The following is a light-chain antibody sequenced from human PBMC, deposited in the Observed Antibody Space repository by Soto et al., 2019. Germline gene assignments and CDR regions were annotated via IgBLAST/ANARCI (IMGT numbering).Light chain of an antibody. J-gene: IGLJ3*02. V-gene: IGLV1-40*01. Sequence: QSVLTQPPSVSGAPGQRVTISCTGSSSNIGAGYDVHWYQQLPGAAPKLLIHANSHRPSGVPDRFSGSRSGTSASLAVTGLLGEDEADYFCQTYDSSLRGSLFGGGTKLTVL. CDR2: ANS. CDR3: QTYDSSLRGSL. CDR1: SSNIGAGYD.